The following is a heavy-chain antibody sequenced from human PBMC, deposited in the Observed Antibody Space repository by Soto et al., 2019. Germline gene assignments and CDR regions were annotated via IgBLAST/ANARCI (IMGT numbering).Heavy chain of an antibody. CDR2: ISSSSSYT. Sequence: GGSLRLSCAASGFTFSDYYMSWIGQAPGKGLEWVSYISSSSSYTNYADSVKGRFTIARDSSKNMLFLQMNRLRADDTAVYYCAKERVVPAPPGGMDVWGQGTTVTVSS. V-gene: IGHV3-11*06. J-gene: IGHJ6*02. D-gene: IGHD2-2*01. CDR3: AKERVVPAPPGGMDV. CDR1: GFTFSDYY.